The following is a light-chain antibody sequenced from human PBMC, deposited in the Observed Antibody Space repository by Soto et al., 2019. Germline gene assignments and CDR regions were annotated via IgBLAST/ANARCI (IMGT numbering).Light chain of an antibody. V-gene: IGKV4-1*01. Sequence: DIGMTQSPDSLAVSLGERATINCKSSQSVLYSSNNKNYLAWYQQKPGQPPKLLIYWASTRESGVPDRFSGSGSGTDFTLTISSLQAEDVAVYYCQQYYSTPLTFGGGTRWIS. CDR2: WAS. J-gene: IGKJ4*01. CDR3: QQYYSTPLT. CDR1: QSVLYSSNNKNY.